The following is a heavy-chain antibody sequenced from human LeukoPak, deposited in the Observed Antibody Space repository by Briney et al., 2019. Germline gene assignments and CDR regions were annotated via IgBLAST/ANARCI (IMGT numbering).Heavy chain of an antibody. Sequence: GGSLRLPCAASGFTFSSYAMSWVRQAPGKGLEWVSAISGSGGRTYYADSVKGRFTISRDNAKNSLYLQMNSLRAEDTAFYYCARRYYDSSGTVLDYWGQGTLVTVSS. D-gene: IGHD3-22*01. J-gene: IGHJ4*02. CDR2: ISGSGGRT. CDR1: GFTFSSYA. CDR3: ARRYYDSSGTVLDY. V-gene: IGHV3-23*01.